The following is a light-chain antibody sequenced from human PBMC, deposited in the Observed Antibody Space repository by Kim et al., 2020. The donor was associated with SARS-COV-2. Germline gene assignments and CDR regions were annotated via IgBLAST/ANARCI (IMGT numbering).Light chain of an antibody. Sequence: QSALTQPASVSGSPGQSITISCTGTSSDVGGYNFVSWYQQHPGKVPKLMIYDVNIRPSGVSNRFSGSKSGNTASLTISGLQAEDEADYYCNSFTTSSTHVFGTGKKVTVL. J-gene: IGLJ1*01. CDR1: SSDVGGYNF. CDR2: DVN. CDR3: NSFTTSSTHV. V-gene: IGLV2-14*03.